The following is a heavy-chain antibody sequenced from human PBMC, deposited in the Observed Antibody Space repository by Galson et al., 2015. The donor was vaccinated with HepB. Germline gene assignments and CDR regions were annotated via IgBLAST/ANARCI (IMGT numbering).Heavy chain of an antibody. V-gene: IGHV3-49*04. CDR2: IRSKAYGGTT. CDR3: TRGRVRELLPLGFDP. D-gene: IGHD3-10*01. J-gene: IGHJ5*02. CDR1: GFTFGDYA. Sequence: SLRLSCAASGFTFGDYAMSWVRQAPGKGLEWLGFIRSKAYGGTTEYAAPVKGRFTVSRDDSKSIAYLQMNSLKTKDTAVYYCTRGRVRELLPLGFDPWGQGTLVTVSS.